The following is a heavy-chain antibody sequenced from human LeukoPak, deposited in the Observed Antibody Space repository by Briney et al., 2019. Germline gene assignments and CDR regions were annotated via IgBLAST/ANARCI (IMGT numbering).Heavy chain of an antibody. D-gene: IGHD3-22*01. CDR1: GFTFSSYA. CDR2: ISGSGGST. Sequence: GGSLRLSCAASGFTFSSYAMSWVRQAPGKGLEWVSAISGSGGSTYYADSVKGWFTISRDNSKNTLYLQMNSLRAEDTAVYYCAKHLAPDYYDSSGYDYWGQGTLVTVSS. J-gene: IGHJ4*02. V-gene: IGHV3-23*01. CDR3: AKHLAPDYYDSSGYDY.